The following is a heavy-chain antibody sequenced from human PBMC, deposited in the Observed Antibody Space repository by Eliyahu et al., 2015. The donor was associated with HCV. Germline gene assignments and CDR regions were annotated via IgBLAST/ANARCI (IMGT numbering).Heavy chain of an antibody. CDR3: ASGGGGVAVAGTGGWFDP. J-gene: IGHJ5*02. CDR1: GASISSSY. V-gene: IGHV4-59*01. Sequence: QVQLQESGPGLVKPSETLSLTXTVSGASISSSYWSWIRQPPGKTLEWIGYIYHSGSANYNPSLKSRVSMSVDSPKNQFSLEMTSVTAADTAIYFCASGGGGVAVAGTGGWFDPWGQGTLVSVSS. D-gene: IGHD6-19*01. CDR2: IYHSGSA.